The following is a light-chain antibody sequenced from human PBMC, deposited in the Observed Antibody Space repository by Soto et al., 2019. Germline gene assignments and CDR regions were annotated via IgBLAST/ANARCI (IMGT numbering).Light chain of an antibody. CDR1: QSISSW. CDR3: QQYNTYPWT. CDR2: DAS. V-gene: IGKV1-5*01. Sequence: DIQMTQSPSTLSASVGERVTITCRASQSISSWLAWYQQKPGKAPKLLIYDASTLESGVSSRFSGSGSGTEFTLTISSLQAADFATYYCQQYNTYPWTFGQGTKVDI. J-gene: IGKJ1*01.